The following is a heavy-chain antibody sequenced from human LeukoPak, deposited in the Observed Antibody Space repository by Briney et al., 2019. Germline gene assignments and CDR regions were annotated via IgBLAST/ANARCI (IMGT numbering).Heavy chain of an antibody. D-gene: IGHD3-16*02. CDR2: INHRGST. V-gene: IGHV4-34*01. J-gene: IGHJ4*02. Sequence: PSETLSLTCAVYGGSFSGYYWSWIRQPPGKGLEWIGEINHRGSTNYNPSLKSRVTISVDTSKNQFSLKLSSVTAADTAVYYCARSFLPFDYWGQGTLVTVSS. CDR3: ARSFLPFDY. CDR1: GGSFSGYY.